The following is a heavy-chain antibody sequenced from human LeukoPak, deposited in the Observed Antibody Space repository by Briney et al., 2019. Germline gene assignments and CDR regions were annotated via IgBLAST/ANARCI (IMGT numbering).Heavy chain of an antibody. D-gene: IGHD2-21*01. CDR1: GFTFSSYG. V-gene: IGHV3-30*02. J-gene: IGHJ6*03. CDR3: ATRYHDQSLWRYYYYYMDV. CDR2: IRYDGSNK. Sequence: GGSLRLSCAASGFTFSSYGMHWVRQAPGKGLEWVAFIRYDGSNKYYADSVKGRFTISRDNSKNTLYLQMNSLRAEDTAVYYCATRYHDQSLWRYYYYYMDVWGKGTTVTVSS.